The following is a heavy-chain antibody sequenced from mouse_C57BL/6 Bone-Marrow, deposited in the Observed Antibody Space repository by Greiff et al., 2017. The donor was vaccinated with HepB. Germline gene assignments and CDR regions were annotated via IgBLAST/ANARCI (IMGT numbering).Heavy chain of an antibody. Sequence: DVKLQESGPELVKPGDSVKISCKASGYSFTGYFMNWVMQSHGKSLEWIGRINPYNGDTFYNQKFKGKATLTVDKSSSTAHMELRSLTSEDSAVYYCARGEGYMEFDYWGQGTTLTVSS. CDR2: INPYNGDT. CDR1: GYSFTGYF. CDR3: ARGEGYMEFDY. J-gene: IGHJ2*01. D-gene: IGHD3-1*01. V-gene: IGHV1-20*01.